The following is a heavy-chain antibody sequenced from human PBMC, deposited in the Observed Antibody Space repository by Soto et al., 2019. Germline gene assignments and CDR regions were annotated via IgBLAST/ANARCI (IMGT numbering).Heavy chain of an antibody. J-gene: IGHJ6*01. CDR2: INPKSGGT. CDR3: ARGDSTDCSNGVCSFFYNHDMDV. CDR1: RYRFTDYH. V-gene: IGHV1-2*04. D-gene: IGHD2-8*01. Sequence: ASVKVCFKASRYRFTDYHIHWVRQAPGQGLEWLGRINPKSGGTSTAQKFQGWVTMTTDTSISTASMELTRLTSDDTAIYYCARGDSTDCSNGVCSFFYNHDMDVWGQGTTVTVSS.